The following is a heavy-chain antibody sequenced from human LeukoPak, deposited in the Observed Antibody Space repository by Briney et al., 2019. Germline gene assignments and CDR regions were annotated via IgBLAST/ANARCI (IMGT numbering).Heavy chain of an antibody. CDR3: AKGYCSSTSCYGLDY. Sequence: GGSPRLSCAASGFTFSNYGMHWVRQAPGKGLEWVAFIRYDGSNKYYADSVKGRFTISRDNSKNTLYLQMNSLRAEDTAVYYCAKGYCSSTSCYGLDYWGQGTLVTVSS. V-gene: IGHV3-30*02. J-gene: IGHJ4*02. D-gene: IGHD2-2*01. CDR1: GFTFSNYG. CDR2: IRYDGSNK.